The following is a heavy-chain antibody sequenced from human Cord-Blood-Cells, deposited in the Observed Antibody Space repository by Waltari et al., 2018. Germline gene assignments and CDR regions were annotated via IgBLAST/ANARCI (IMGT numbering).Heavy chain of an antibody. CDR1: GYTFTGYY. D-gene: IGHD1-26*01. CDR3: ARGPSPGGSWDY. V-gene: IGHV1-2*02. Sequence: QVQLVQSGAEVKKPGASVKVSCKASGYTFTGYYMHWVRQAPGHGLEWMGWINPNRGGTNNAQKFQGRGTMTRDTSISTAYRELSRLRSDDTAVYYCARGPSPGGSWDYWGQGTLVTVSS. CDR2: INPNRGGT. J-gene: IGHJ4*02.